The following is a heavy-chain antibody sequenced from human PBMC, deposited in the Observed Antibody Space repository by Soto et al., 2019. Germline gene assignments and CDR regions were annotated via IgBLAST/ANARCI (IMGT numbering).Heavy chain of an antibody. J-gene: IGHJ3*02. D-gene: IGHD1-26*01. Sequence: QVQLVESEGGVVQPGRSLRLSCAASGFTFTSYGMHWVRQAPGKGLEWVAVIWYDGSQRYYADSVRGRFTISRDDSKNTLYLEMSSLRAEDTAVYYCAKRVGEGAFEIWGQGTMVTVSS. CDR3: AKRVGEGAFEI. CDR2: IWYDGSQR. CDR1: GFTFTSYG. V-gene: IGHV3-33*06.